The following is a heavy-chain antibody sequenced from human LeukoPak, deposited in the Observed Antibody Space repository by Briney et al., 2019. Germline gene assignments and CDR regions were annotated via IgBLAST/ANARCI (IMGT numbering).Heavy chain of an antibody. V-gene: IGHV3-48*02. CDR1: GFTFSSYS. CDR3: ARDIRDY. J-gene: IGHJ4*02. CDR2: ISSGSSTI. D-gene: IGHD2-21*01. Sequence: PGGSLRLSCAASGFTFSSYSMNWVRQAPGKGLEWVSYISSGSSTIYYADSVKGRFTISRDNAKNSLSLQMNSLRDEDTAVYYCARDIRDYWGQGTLVTVSS.